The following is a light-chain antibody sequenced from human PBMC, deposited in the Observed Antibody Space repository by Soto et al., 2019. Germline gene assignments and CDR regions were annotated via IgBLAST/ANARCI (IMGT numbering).Light chain of an antibody. CDR2: DVS. Sequence: QSALTQPAPVSGSPGQSITISCTGTSSDVGGYNYVSWYQQHPGKAPKLMIYDVSNRPSGVSNRFSGSKSGNTASLTISGLQAEDEADQRPTRSTRCRPSVLGPGTNVT. V-gene: IGLV2-14*01. J-gene: IGLJ1*01. CDR1: SSDVGGYNY. CDR3: TRSTRCRPSV.